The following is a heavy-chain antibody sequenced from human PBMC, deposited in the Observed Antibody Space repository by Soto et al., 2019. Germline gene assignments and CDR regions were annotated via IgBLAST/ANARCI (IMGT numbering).Heavy chain of an antibody. J-gene: IGHJ6*02. CDR1: GGSISSGGYY. Sequence: QVQLQESGPGLVKPSQTLSLTCTVSGGSISSGGYYWSWIRQHPGKGLEWIGYIYYSGSTYYNPSLKRRVTIPVDTSKNQFSLKLSSVTAADTAVYYCARDCGAAAGTGFSMDVWGQGTTVTVSS. V-gene: IGHV4-31*03. D-gene: IGHD6-13*01. CDR3: ARDCGAAAGTGFSMDV. CDR2: IYYSGST.